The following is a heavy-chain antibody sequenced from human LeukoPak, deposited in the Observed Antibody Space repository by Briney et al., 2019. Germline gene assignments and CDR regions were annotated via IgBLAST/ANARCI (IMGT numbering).Heavy chain of an antibody. J-gene: IGHJ4*02. D-gene: IGHD1-26*01. CDR1: GLTFSSYS. CDR3: ARDLGLDSGSY. CDR2: ISSSSSTI. V-gene: IGHV3-48*01. Sequence: GGSLRLSCAASGLTFSSYSMNWVRQAPGKGLEWVSYISSSSSTIYYADSVKGRFTISRDNAKNSLYLQMNSLRAEDTAVYYCARDLGLDSGSYWGQGTLVTVSS.